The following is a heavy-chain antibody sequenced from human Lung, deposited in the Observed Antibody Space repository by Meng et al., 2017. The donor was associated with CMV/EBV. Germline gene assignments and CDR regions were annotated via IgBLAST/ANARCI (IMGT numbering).Heavy chain of an antibody. CDR3: ARGKQDAWELLAY. CDR2: IDDSGST. Sequence: QVKAEGSGPGLVKPPGTLSLTCGVSGVSISSNIRWTWVRQPPGKGLEWIGDIDDSGSTNYNPSLNSRISISLDKSKNHFSLKVNSVTAADTAVYYCARGKQDAWELLAYWGQGALVTVSS. D-gene: IGHD1-26*01. CDR1: GVSISSNIR. V-gene: IGHV4-4*03. J-gene: IGHJ4*02.